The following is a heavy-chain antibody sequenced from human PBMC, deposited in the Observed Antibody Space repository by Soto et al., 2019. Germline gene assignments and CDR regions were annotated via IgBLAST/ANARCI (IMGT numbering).Heavy chain of an antibody. CDR3: ARGGEYSGYEYYYYGMDV. CDR2: ISAYNGNT. D-gene: IGHD5-12*01. CDR1: GYTFTSYG. Sequence: DSLKVSCKASGYTFTSYGISWVRQAPGQGLEWMGWISAYNGNTNYAQKLQGRVTMTTDTSTSTAYMELRSMRSDDTAVYYCARGGEYSGYEYYYYGMDVWGQGTTVTV. J-gene: IGHJ6*02. V-gene: IGHV1-18*01.